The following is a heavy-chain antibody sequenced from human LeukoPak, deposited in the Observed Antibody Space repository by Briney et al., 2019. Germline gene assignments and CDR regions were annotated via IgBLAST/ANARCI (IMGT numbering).Heavy chain of an antibody. J-gene: IGHJ6*03. CDR3: AKSLWFGERGYYYYYYMDV. CDR2: ISGSGGST. V-gene: IGHV3-23*01. D-gene: IGHD3-10*01. CDR1: GFTFSSYA. Sequence: PGRSLRLSCAASGFTFSSYAMSWVRQAPGKGLEWVSAISGSGGSTYYADSVKGRFTISRDNSKNTLYLQMNSLRAEDTAVYYCAKSLWFGERGYYYYYYMDVWGKGTTVTVSS.